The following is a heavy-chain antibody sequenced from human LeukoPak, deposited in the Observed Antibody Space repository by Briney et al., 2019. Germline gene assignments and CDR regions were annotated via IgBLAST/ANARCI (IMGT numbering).Heavy chain of an antibody. D-gene: IGHD1-7*01. CDR1: GDSVSSTSAA. J-gene: IGHJ6*02. Sequence: SQTLSLTCAISGDSVSSTSAAWHWVRQSPSRGLEWLGRTYYKSKWYTDYAVSVQSRITINPDTSKNHFSLQLNSVTPEDTAVYYCARRTTLHGMAVCGPGTTVTVSS. CDR2: TYYKSKWYT. V-gene: IGHV6-1*01. CDR3: ARRTTLHGMAV.